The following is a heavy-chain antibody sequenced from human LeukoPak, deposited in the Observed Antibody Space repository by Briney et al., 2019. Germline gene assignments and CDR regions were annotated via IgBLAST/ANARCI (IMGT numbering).Heavy chain of an antibody. D-gene: IGHD6-19*01. CDR2: INSDGSST. V-gene: IGHV3-74*01. CDR1: GVTFSSYW. J-gene: IGHJ4*02. Sequence: PGGSLRLSCAASGVTFSSYWMHWVRQAPGKGLVWVSRINSDGSSTSYADSVKGRFTISRDNAKNTLYLQMNSLRAEDTAVYYCARVRTISSGWLFHESRYYFDYWGQGTLVTVSS. CDR3: ARVRTISSGWLFHESRYYFDY.